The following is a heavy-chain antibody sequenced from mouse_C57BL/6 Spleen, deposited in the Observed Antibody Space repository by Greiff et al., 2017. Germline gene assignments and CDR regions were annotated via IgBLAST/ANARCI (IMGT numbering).Heavy chain of an antibody. CDR2: LDPETGGT. V-gene: IGHV1-15*01. CDR3: TRGGTTVVATGYFDY. CDR1: GYTFTDYE. Sequence: QVQLKQSGAELVRPGASVTLSCKASGYTFTDYEMHWVKQTPVHGLEWIGALDPETGGTAYNQKFKGKAILTADKSSSTAYMELRSLTSEDSAVYYCTRGGTTVVATGYFDYWGQGTTLTVSS. D-gene: IGHD1-1*01. J-gene: IGHJ2*01.